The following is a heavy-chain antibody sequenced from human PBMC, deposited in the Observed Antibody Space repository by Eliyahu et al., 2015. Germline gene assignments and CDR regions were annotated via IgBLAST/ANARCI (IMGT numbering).Heavy chain of an antibody. CDR3: AKGVSDVVVAGDDY. J-gene: IGHJ4*02. Sequence: EVQLLESGGGLVQPGGXLGLSCAAXXXTXSSYAMTWVRQAPGKGLEWVSGLSGSGGSSYHADSVKGRFTISRDNSKNTVYLQMNSLRPEDTAIYYCAKGVSDVVVAGDDYWGQGTLVTVSS. CDR1: XXTXSSYA. CDR2: LSGSGGSS. V-gene: IGHV3-23*01. D-gene: IGHD2-15*01.